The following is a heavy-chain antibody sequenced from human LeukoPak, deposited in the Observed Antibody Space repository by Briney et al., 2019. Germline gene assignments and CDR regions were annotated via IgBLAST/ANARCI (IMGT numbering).Heavy chain of an antibody. CDR2: INPSGGST. V-gene: IGHV1-46*01. CDR1: GYTFTSYY. CDR3: ARDPGYYGSGSYYPRSNYYYYYGMDV. J-gene: IGHJ6*02. D-gene: IGHD3-10*01. Sequence: GASVKVSCKASGYTFTSYYMHWVRQAPGQGLEWMGIINPSGGSTSYAQKFRGRVTMTRDTSTSTVYMELSSLRSEDTAVYYCARDPGYYGSGSYYPRSNYYYYYGMDVWGQGTTVTVSS.